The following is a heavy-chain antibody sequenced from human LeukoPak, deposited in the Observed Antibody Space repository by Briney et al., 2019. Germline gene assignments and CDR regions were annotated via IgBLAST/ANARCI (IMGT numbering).Heavy chain of an antibody. J-gene: IGHJ4*02. CDR2: MNPNSGNT. CDR3: ARGYYYDSSGYSPGIDY. V-gene: IGHV1-8*01. D-gene: IGHD3-22*01. CDR1: GYTFTSYD. Sequence: SVKVSCKASGYTFTSYDINWVRQATGQGLEWMGWMNPNSGNTGYAQKFQGRVTMTRNTSISTAYMELSSLRSEDTAVYYCARGYYYDSSGYSPGIDYWGQGTLVTVSS.